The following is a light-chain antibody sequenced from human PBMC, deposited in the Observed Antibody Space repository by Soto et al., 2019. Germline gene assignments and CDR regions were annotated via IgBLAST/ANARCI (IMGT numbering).Light chain of an antibody. V-gene: IGKV1-12*01. CDR3: QQANSVPWT. CDR2: ATS. CDR1: QRISSW. Sequence: IQMTQSPSSVSASVGDRVILTCRASQRISSWLAWHHQPPGKAPKLLIYATSTLETGVPSRFSGSGSGRDFTLTISSLQPEDLGTYFCQQANSVPWTFGQGTKVEVK. J-gene: IGKJ1*01.